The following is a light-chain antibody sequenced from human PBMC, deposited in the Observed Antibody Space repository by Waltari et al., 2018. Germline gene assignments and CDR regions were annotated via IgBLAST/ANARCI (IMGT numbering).Light chain of an antibody. V-gene: IGLV3-1*01. J-gene: IGLJ2*01. CDR3: QTWDSNTDVF. Sequence: SYELTQPPSVSVSPGQTARIPCSGTKLGSTYTSGYQRKPGQSPVLVIYQDRKRPSGIPERFSGSSSADMAALTISDTQPADEADYFCQTWDSNTDVFFGGGTTLTVI. CDR2: QDR. CDR1: KLGSTY.